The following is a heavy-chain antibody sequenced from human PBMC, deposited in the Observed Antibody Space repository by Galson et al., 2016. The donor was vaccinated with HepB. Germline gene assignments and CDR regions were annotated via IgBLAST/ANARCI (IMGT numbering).Heavy chain of an antibody. CDR3: ARLGTTVTTPVVY. CDR2: IFPAISDI. D-gene: IGHD4-17*01. Sequence: QSGAEVKKPGESLKISCQTSGYNFVNLWVGWVRQLPGQGLEWMGAIFPAISDIKYSPSFQGHVTISADKSSATAYLRWDSLKASDTALYYCARLGTTVTTPVVYWGLGTLVTVSS. V-gene: IGHV5-51*01. J-gene: IGHJ4*02. CDR1: GYNFVNLW.